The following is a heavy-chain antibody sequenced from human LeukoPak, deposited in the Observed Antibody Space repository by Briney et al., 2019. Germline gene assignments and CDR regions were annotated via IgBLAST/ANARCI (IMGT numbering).Heavy chain of an antibody. Sequence: SETLSLTCAVYGGSFSGYYWSWIRQPPGKGLEWIGEINHSGSTDYNPSLKSRVTISVDTSKSQFSLKLSSVTAADTALYYCARGRYSYGTFDYWGQGTLVTVSS. CDR3: ARGRYSYGTFDY. CDR2: INHSGST. D-gene: IGHD5-18*01. CDR1: GGSFSGYY. J-gene: IGHJ4*02. V-gene: IGHV4-34*01.